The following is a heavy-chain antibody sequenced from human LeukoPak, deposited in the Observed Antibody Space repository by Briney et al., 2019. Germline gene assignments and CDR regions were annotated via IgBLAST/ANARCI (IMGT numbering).Heavy chain of an antibody. CDR2: ISSSSSYI. CDR3: ARVRDDYYDSSGYLDY. Sequence: GRSLRLFCAASGLTLSSYSKNWVRQAPGKGLEWVSSISSSSSYIYYADSVKGRFTISRDNAKNSLYLQMNSLRAEDTAVYYCARVRDDYYDSSGYLDYWGQGTLVTVSS. CDR1: GLTLSSYS. D-gene: IGHD3-22*01. J-gene: IGHJ4*02. V-gene: IGHV3-21*01.